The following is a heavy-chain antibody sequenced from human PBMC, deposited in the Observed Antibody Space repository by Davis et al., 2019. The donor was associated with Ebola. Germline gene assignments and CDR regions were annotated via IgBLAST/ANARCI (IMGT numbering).Heavy chain of an antibody. CDR3: GPTGRLTYGIDV. J-gene: IGHJ6*02. D-gene: IGHD1-26*01. CDR2: ISSSAGTK. Sequence: GESLKISCAASGFTFSSYEMNWVRQAPGKGLEWVSYISSSAGTKYYADSVKGRFTIPRDNSKNTVYLQMNSLRDEDTAVYFCGPTGRLTYGIDVWGQGTTVTVSS. CDR1: GFTFSSYE. V-gene: IGHV3-48*03.